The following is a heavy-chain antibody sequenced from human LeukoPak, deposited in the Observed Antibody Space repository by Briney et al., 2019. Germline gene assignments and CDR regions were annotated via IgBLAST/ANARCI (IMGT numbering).Heavy chain of an antibody. J-gene: IGHJ4*02. D-gene: IGHD3-3*01. Sequence: TGGSLRLSCAASGFTFSSYEMNWVRQAPGKGLEWVSYISSSGSTIYYADSVKGRFTISRDNAKNSLYLQMNSLRAEDTAVYYCARGEITIFGVVIIPWYFDYWGQGTLVTVSS. CDR1: GFTFSSYE. CDR2: ISSSGSTI. V-gene: IGHV3-48*03. CDR3: ARGEITIFGVVIIPWYFDY.